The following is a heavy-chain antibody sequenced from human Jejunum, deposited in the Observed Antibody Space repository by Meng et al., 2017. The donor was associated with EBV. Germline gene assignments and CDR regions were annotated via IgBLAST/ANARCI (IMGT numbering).Heavy chain of an antibody. CDR3: ARDKPHNWFDP. CDR1: GFMFSNYW. Sequence: EQLVESGGGLVQRGGSLRLSCAASGFMFSNYWMHWVRQVPGKGLVWVSRINNDGSDTIYADSVKGRFTTSRDNAKNTLYLQMNSLRIEDTAVYFCARDKPHNWFDPWGQGTLVTVSS. J-gene: IGHJ5*02. CDR2: INNDGSDT. V-gene: IGHV3-74*01.